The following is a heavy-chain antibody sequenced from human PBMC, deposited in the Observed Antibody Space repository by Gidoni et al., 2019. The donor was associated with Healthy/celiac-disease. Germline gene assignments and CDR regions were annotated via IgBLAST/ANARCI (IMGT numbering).Heavy chain of an antibody. CDR2: INHSGST. J-gene: IGHJ5*02. CDR3: ARGHSSDL. V-gene: IGHV4-34*01. Sequence: QVQLQQWGAGLLKPSETLSLTCAVYGGSFSGYYWSWIRQPPGKGLEWIGEINHSGSTNYNPSLKSRVTISVDTSKNQFSLKLSSVTAADTAVYYCARGHSSDLWGQGTLVTVSS. CDR1: GGSFSGYY. D-gene: IGHD3-22*01.